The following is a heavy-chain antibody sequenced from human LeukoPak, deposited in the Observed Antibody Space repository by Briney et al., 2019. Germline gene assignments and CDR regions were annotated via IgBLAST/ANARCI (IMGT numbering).Heavy chain of an antibody. Sequence: PSETLSLTCTVSGGSISSYYWSWIRQPPGKGLEWIGYIYYSGSTNYNPSLKSRVTISVDTSKNQFPLKLSSVTAADTAVYYCARDVGRYLLDYWGQGTLVTVSS. CDR1: GGSISSYY. CDR3: ARDVGRYLLDY. CDR2: IYYSGST. D-gene: IGHD3-9*01. V-gene: IGHV4-59*01. J-gene: IGHJ4*02.